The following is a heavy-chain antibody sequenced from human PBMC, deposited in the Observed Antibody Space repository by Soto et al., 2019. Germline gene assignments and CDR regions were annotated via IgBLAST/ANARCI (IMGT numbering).Heavy chain of an antibody. CDR1: GGSISSSSYY. Sequence: QLQLQESGPGLVKPSETLSLTCTVSGGSISSSSYYWGWIRQPPGKGLEWIGSIYYSGSTYYNPSLKSRVTISVDTSKNQFSLKLSSVTAADTAVYYCARQYDSSGYYDLASYYFDYWGQGTLAPVSS. CDR2: IYYSGST. V-gene: IGHV4-39*01. CDR3: ARQYDSSGYYDLASYYFDY. D-gene: IGHD3-22*01. J-gene: IGHJ4*02.